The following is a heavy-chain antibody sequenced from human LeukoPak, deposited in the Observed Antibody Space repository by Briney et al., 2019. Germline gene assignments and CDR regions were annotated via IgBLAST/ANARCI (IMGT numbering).Heavy chain of an antibody. Sequence: PSETLSLTCTVSGYSISSGYYWGWIRQPPGKGLEWIGSIYHSGSTYYNPSLKSRVTISVDTSKNQFSLKLSSVTAADTAVYYCARIRHTFYYYYGMDVWGQGTTVTVSS. J-gene: IGHJ6*02. D-gene: IGHD3-16*02. V-gene: IGHV4-38-2*02. CDR3: ARIRHTFYYYYGMDV. CDR1: GYSISSGYY. CDR2: IYHSGST.